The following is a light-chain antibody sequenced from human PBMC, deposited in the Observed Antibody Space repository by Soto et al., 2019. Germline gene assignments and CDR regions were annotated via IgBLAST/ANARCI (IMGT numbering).Light chain of an antibody. CDR3: GAWDSSLSAYV. V-gene: IGLV1-51*01. J-gene: IGLJ1*01. CDR1: SSNIGNNY. CDR2: DNN. Sequence: QSVLTQPPSVSAAPGQKVTISCSGISSNIGNNYVSWYQQLPGTAPKLLIYDNNKRPSGIPDRFSGSKSGTSATLGITGLQSGDEADYYCGAWDSSLSAYVFGTGTQLTVL.